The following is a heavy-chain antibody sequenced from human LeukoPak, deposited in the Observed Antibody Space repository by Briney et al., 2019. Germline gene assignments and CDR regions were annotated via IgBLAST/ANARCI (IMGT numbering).Heavy chain of an antibody. CDR3: ARDGIQLWLTYGMDV. V-gene: IGHV3-21*01. CDR1: GFTFSSYT. D-gene: IGHD5-18*01. J-gene: IGHJ6*02. CDR2: ITSSSRNT. Sequence: GGSLRLSCAASGFTFSSYTMNWVRQALGKGLEWVSSITSSSRNTYYADSVTGRFTISRDNAENSLYLQMNSLRAEDTAVYYCARDGIQLWLTYGMDVWGQGTTVTVSS.